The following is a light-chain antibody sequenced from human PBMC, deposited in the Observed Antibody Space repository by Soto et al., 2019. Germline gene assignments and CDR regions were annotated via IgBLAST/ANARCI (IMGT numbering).Light chain of an antibody. J-gene: IGKJ1*01. V-gene: IGKV3-20*01. CDR3: QRDGSAPWT. Sequence: EIVFTQSAGTLSLSPGERATLSCRASQSVSSNYLAWYQQKPGQAPRPLIYGASSRATGIPDRFSGSGAGTDFTLTISRLESQDFEVYYCQRDGSAPWTFGQGTKV. CDR1: QSVSSNY. CDR2: GAS.